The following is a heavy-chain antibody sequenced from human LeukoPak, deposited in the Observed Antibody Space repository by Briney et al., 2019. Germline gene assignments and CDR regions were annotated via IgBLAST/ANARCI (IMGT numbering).Heavy chain of an antibody. CDR3: ARVGPRFYGSGSSPFYYYYYYMDV. CDR2: ISAYNGNT. CDR1: GYTFTSYG. Sequence: ATVKVSCKASGYTFTSYGISWVRQAPGQGLEWMGWISAYNGNTNYAQKLQGRVTMTTDTSTSTAYMELRSLRSDDTAVYYCARVGPRFYGSGSSPFYYYYYYMDVWGKGTTVTIPS. D-gene: IGHD3-10*01. J-gene: IGHJ6*03. V-gene: IGHV1-18*01.